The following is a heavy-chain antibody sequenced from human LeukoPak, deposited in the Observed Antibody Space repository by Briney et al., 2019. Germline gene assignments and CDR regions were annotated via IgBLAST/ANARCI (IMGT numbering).Heavy chain of an antibody. J-gene: IGHJ3*02. V-gene: IGHV1-2*02. CDR2: INPNSGGR. CDR1: GYTFTDYY. D-gene: IGHD6-19*01. Sequence: ASVNVSCKASGYTFTDYYIHWVRQAPGQGLEWMGWINPNSGGRNFAQKVQGRVTMTRDTSISTAYIELSGLRSDDTAVYYCAAFGGQWLIRGDCAFDIWGQGTMVTVAS. CDR3: AAFGGQWLIRGDCAFDI.